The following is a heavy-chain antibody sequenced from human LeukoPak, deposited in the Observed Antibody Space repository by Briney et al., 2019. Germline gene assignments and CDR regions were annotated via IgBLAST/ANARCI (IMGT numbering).Heavy chain of an antibody. Sequence: PSETLSLTCTVSGGSISSYYWSCIRQPAGKGLEWIGRFYSGGSTDYNPSLKSRVTMSVDTSKNQFSLKLSSVTAADTAVYYCARVYSGYDLPGSLANYYFDYWGQGTLVTVSS. V-gene: IGHV4-4*07. CDR2: FYSGGST. CDR1: GGSISSYY. D-gene: IGHD5-12*01. CDR3: ARVYSGYDLPGSLANYYFDY. J-gene: IGHJ4*02.